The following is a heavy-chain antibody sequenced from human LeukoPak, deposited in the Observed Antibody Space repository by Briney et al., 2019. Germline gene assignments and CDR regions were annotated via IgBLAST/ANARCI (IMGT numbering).Heavy chain of an antibody. CDR1: GGSMSDYY. CDR3: ARKDGDI. CDR2: IYYSAA. D-gene: IGHD5-24*01. J-gene: IGHJ3*02. V-gene: IGHV4-59*12. Sequence: SETLSLTCTVSGGSMSDYYWTWIRQPPGKGLEWIGFIYYSAANYNPSLKSRVTMSVDSSKNQFSLKVSSVTAADTAVYYCARKDGDIWGQGTMVTVSS.